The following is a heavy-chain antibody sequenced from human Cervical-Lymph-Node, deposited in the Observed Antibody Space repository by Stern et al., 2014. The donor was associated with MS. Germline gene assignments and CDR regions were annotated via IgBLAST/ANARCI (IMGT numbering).Heavy chain of an antibody. J-gene: IGHJ5*02. Sequence: VQLVQSGAEVKKPGATVKISCKASGYTFTDYHMHWVQQAPGKGLEWMGLIDPEDDKTVYAEKFQGRITMTADTSTDTVYMELTSLRSEDTAAYYCATGRYCSGGGCYDWLDPWGQGTLVTVSS. CDR3: ATGRYCSGGGCYDWLDP. D-gene: IGHD2-15*01. V-gene: IGHV1-69-2*01. CDR2: IDPEDDKT. CDR1: GYTFTDYH.